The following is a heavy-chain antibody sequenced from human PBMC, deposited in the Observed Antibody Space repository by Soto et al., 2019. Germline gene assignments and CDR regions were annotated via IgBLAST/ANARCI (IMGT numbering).Heavy chain of an antibody. V-gene: IGHV1-69*02. CDR2: IIPILGIA. D-gene: IGHD3-10*01. CDR1: GGTFNSYT. Sequence: QVQLVQSGAEVKKPGSSVKVSCKASGGTFNSYTISWVRQAPGQGLEWMGRIIPILGIANYAQKFQGRVTITADKSTSTAYMELSSLRSEDTAVYYCARVRGEDYYGMDVWGQGTTVTVSS. J-gene: IGHJ6*02. CDR3: ARVRGEDYYGMDV.